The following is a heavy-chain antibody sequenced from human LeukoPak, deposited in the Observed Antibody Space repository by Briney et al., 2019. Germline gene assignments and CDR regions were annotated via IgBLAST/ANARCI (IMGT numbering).Heavy chain of an antibody. V-gene: IGHV3-66*01. J-gene: IGHJ1*01. Sequence: GGSLRLPCAASGFTVSSTYMSWVRQAPGKGLEWVSVIYSGGSTYYADSVKGRFTISRDNSKNTLYLQMNSLRAEDTAVYYCARDHYDILTGPSFFQHWGQGTLVTVSS. CDR3: ARDHYDILTGPSFFQH. D-gene: IGHD3-9*01. CDR1: GFTVSSTY. CDR2: IYSGGST.